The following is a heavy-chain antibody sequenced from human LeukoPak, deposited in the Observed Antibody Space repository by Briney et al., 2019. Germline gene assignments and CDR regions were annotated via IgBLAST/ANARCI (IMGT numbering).Heavy chain of an antibody. D-gene: IGHD1-26*01. V-gene: IGHV3-49*04. CDR3: SSKWELLY. CDR1: GFTFGDYA. J-gene: IGHJ4*02. CDR2: IRSKAYGGTT. Sequence: PGGSLRLPCTTSGFTFGDYAMSWVRQAPGKGLEWVGFIRSKAYGGTTEYAASVKGRFTISRDDSKSIAYLQMNSLKTEDTAVYYCSSKWELLYWGQGTLVTVSS.